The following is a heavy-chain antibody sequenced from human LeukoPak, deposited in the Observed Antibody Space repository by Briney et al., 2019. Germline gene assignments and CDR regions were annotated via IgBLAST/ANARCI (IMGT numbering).Heavy chain of an antibody. D-gene: IGHD1-26*01. CDR3: VKDVGGSYAFDY. J-gene: IGHJ4*02. CDR2: INDNGGRT. V-gene: IGHV3-64D*09. CDR1: GFTFSRYA. Sequence: GGPLRLSCSASGFTFSRYAMHWVRQAPGKGLEYFSGINDNGGRTHYGDSVKGRFSISRDNSKNTLHLQMSTLRAEDTALYYCVKDVGGSYAFDYWGQGILVTVAS.